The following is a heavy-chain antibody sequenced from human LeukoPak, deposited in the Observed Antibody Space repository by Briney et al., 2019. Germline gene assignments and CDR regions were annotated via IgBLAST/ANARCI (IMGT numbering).Heavy chain of an antibody. J-gene: IGHJ5*02. D-gene: IGHD3-9*01. V-gene: IGHV4-61*02. Sequence: NPSETLSLTCTVSGGSISSGSHHWTWIRQPAGKGLEWIGRIYVSGSTNYNPSLRSRVTMSVDTSKNQFSLKLSSVIAADTAIYYCAGGSSGGYFDWFNWFDPWGQGTQVTVSS. CDR1: GGSISSGSHH. CDR2: IYVSGST. CDR3: AGGSSGGYFDWFNWFDP.